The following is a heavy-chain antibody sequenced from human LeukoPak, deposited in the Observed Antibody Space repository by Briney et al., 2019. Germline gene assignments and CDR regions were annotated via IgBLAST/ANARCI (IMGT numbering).Heavy chain of an antibody. V-gene: IGHV3-11*01. CDR2: ISSSGSTI. D-gene: IGHD2-15*01. Sequence: PGGSLRLSCAASGFTFSDYYMSWIRQAPGKGLEWVSYISSSGSTIYYADSVKGRFTISRDNAKNSLYLQMNSLRAEDTAVYYCARDPTGNYCSGGSCYRPQSGPFDYWGQGTLVTVSS. CDR3: ARDPTGNYCSGGSCYRPQSGPFDY. CDR1: GFTFSDYY. J-gene: IGHJ4*02.